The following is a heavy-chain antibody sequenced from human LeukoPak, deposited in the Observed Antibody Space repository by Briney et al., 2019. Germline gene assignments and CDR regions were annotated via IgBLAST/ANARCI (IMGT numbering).Heavy chain of an antibody. CDR3: ASHLWGRITGSGTPFYYFDY. J-gene: IGHJ4*02. CDR2: IIPIFGTA. Sequence: GASVKVSCKASGGTFSSYAISWVRQAPGQGLEWMGGIIPIFGTANYAQKFQGRVTITTDESTSTAYMELSSLRSEDTAVYYCASHLWGRITGSGTPFYYFDYWGQGTLVTVSS. CDR1: GGTFSSYA. D-gene: IGHD1-1*01. V-gene: IGHV1-69*05.